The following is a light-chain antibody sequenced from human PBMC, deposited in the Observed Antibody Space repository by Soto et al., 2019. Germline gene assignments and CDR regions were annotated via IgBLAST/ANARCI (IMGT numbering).Light chain of an antibody. CDR3: QQRTNSPPVT. CDR1: QSVGSY. V-gene: IGKV3-11*01. J-gene: IGKJ4*01. Sequence: EIVLTQSPATLSLSLGETATLSCRASQSVGSYLAWYQQKPGQAPRLLIYDASTRATGIPARFSGSGSGTDFTLTISSLEPEDFAVCCCQQRTNSPPVTFGGGTKVEIK. CDR2: DAS.